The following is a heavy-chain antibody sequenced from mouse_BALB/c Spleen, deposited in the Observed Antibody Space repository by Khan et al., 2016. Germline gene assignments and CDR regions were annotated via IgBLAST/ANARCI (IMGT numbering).Heavy chain of an antibody. CDR1: GDSITSGF. V-gene: IGHV3-8*02. Sequence: EVQLQESGPSLVKPSQTLSLTCSVTGDSITSGFWNWIRKFPGNKLEYMGYISYSGSTYYNPSLKSRISITRDTSKNQYYLQLNSVTTEDTATYYCARIYDDFYYAMDYWGQGTSVTVSS. J-gene: IGHJ4*01. CDR2: ISYSGST. D-gene: IGHD2-3*01. CDR3: ARIYDDFYYAMDY.